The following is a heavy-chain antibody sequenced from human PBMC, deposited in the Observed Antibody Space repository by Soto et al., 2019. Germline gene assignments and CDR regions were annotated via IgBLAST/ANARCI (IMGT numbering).Heavy chain of an antibody. Sequence: ASVKVSCKASGYTFTSYDINWVRQATGQGLEWMGWMNPNSGNTGYAQKFQGRVTMTRNTPISTAYMELSSLRSEDTAVYYCARGLEKLRFLEWLPGYWGQGTLVTVS. D-gene: IGHD3-3*01. CDR3: ARGLEKLRFLEWLPGY. CDR1: GYTFTSYD. CDR2: MNPNSGNT. V-gene: IGHV1-8*01. J-gene: IGHJ4*02.